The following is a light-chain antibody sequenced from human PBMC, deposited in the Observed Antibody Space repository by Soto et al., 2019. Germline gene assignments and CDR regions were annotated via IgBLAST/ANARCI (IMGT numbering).Light chain of an antibody. Sequence: QSVLTQPPSASGTPGQRVTISCSGSSSNIGSNYVFWYQQLPGTAPKLLIHTNNQRPSGVPDRFSGSKSGTSASLAISGLRSEDEADYSCATWDDSLSVYVFGTATKVTVL. V-gene: IGLV1-47*02. J-gene: IGLJ1*01. CDR2: TNN. CDR3: ATWDDSLSVYV. CDR1: SSNIGSNY.